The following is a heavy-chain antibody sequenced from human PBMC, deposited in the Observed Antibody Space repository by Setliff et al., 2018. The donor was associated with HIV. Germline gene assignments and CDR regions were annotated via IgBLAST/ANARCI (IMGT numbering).Heavy chain of an antibody. D-gene: IGHD3-10*01. CDR1: GYTFTSSG. CDR3: AREGLWFGDRGYYMDV. J-gene: IGHJ6*03. Sequence: ASVKVSCKASGYTFTSSGITWVRQAPGQGLEWMGWIGTYNGDTNYAQKFQGRVTMTTDTSTRTAYMELRSLISDDTAVYYCAREGLWFGDRGYYMDVWGTGTAVTVSS. V-gene: IGHV1-18*01. CDR2: IGTYNGDT.